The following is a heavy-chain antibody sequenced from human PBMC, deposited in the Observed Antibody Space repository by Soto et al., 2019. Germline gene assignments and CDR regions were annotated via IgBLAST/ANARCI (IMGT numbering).Heavy chain of an antibody. CDR1: GGSISSYY. CDR3: ARLGGYYQAFDQ. Sequence: PSETLSLTCTVSGGSISSYYWGWFRLPPGQGLQWVGYIYYTGTTSYNPSLNGRVTVSLDTSKKQFSLKLRSVTAADTAVYFCARLGGYYQAFDQWGQGALLTVSS. CDR2: IYYTGTT. J-gene: IGHJ4*01. V-gene: IGHV4-59*08. D-gene: IGHD3-22*01.